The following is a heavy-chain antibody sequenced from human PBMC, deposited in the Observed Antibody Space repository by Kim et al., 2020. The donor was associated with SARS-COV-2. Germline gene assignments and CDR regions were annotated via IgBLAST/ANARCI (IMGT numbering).Heavy chain of an antibody. J-gene: IGHJ4*02. CDR3: ARHARGYCSGGSCYPEI. CDR2: IYYSGRT. D-gene: IGHD2-15*01. V-gene: IGHV4-39*01. Sequence: SETLSLTCTVSGGSISSSSYYWGWIRQPPGKGLEWIGSIYYSGRTYYNPSLKSRVTISVDTSKNQCSLKLSSVTAADTAVYYCARHARGYCSGGSCYPEIWGQGTLVTVSS. CDR1: GGSISSSSYY.